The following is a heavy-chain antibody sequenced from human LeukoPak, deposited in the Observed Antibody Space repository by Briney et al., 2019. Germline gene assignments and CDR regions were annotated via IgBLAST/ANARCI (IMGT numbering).Heavy chain of an antibody. CDR3: ARSYYDSSGYYYFLY. V-gene: IGHV1-46*01. J-gene: IGHJ4*02. CDR2: INPSGGST. Sequence: ASVKVSCKASGYTFTSYYVHWVRQAPGQGLEWMGIINPSGGSTSYAQKFQGRVTMTRDTSTSTVYMELSSLRSEDTAVYYCARSYYDSSGYYYFLYWGQGTLVTVSS. CDR1: GYTFTSYY. D-gene: IGHD3-22*01.